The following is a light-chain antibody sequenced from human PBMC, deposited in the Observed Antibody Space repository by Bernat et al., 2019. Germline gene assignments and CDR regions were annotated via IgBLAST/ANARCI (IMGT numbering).Light chain of an antibody. CDR3: CSFTTTTTWV. Sequence: QSALTQPPSVSGSPGQSVTISCTGTSSDVGSYNRVSWYQQPPGTAPKLMIYEVNNRPSGVPDRFSVSKSGNTASLTISGLQAEDEADYYCCSFTTTTTWVFGGGTKLTVL. J-gene: IGLJ3*02. CDR2: EVN. V-gene: IGLV2-18*02. CDR1: SSDVGSYNR.